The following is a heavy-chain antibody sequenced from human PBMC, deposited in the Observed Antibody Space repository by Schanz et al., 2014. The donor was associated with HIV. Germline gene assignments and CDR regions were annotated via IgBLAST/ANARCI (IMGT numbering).Heavy chain of an antibody. D-gene: IGHD3-16*01. Sequence: QVQLMESGGGVVQPGRSLRLSCAASGFAFITYGMHWVRQAPGKGLEWVAVISDDGSSKYYADSVKGRFTISRDDSRRTLFLQMNSLRAEDTAVYYCARVANWDYYGMDVWGRGTTVIVSS. V-gene: IGHV3-30-3*01. CDR1: GFAFITYG. CDR3: ARVANWDYYGMDV. J-gene: IGHJ6*02. CDR2: ISDDGSSK.